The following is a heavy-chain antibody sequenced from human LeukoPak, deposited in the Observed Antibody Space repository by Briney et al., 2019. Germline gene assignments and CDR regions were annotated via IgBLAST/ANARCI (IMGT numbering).Heavy chain of an antibody. V-gene: IGHV4-39*01. Sequence: PSETLSLTCIVSGDSFSSSTYYWAWIRQPPGKGLEWIGSLYYGGNTYYNPSLKSRVTMSVDTSKNQFSLKVSSVTAADTAVYYCARHRSGSYDGRDFDYWAREPWSPSPQ. D-gene: IGHD1-26*01. CDR3: ARHRSGSYDGRDFDY. CDR2: LYYGGNT. J-gene: IGHJ4*02. CDR1: GDSFSSSTYY.